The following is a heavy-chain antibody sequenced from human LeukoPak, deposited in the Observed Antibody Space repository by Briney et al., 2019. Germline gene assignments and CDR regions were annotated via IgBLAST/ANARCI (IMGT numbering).Heavy chain of an antibody. J-gene: IGHJ4*02. CDR3: AKSRGIYDTSGWRTFDY. V-gene: IGHV3-30-3*02. D-gene: IGHD6-19*01. Sequence: GRSLRLSCAASGFSFSNYAMHWVRQAPGKGLEWVAAISYDGANNYYADSVKGRFTISRDNSKNTLYLQMNSLRAEDTAIYYCAKSRGIYDTSGWRTFDYWGQGTLVTVSS. CDR1: GFSFSNYA. CDR2: ISYDGANN.